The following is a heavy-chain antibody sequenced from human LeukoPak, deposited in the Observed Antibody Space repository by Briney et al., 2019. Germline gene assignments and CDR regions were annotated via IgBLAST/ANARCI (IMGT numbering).Heavy chain of an antibody. CDR3: ARNDCSGGSCPSDY. D-gene: IGHD2-15*01. CDR1: GFTFGSYA. V-gene: IGHV3-30-3*01. CDR2: ISYDGSNK. J-gene: IGHJ4*02. Sequence: GRSLRLSCAASGFTFGSYAMHWVRQAPGKGLEWVAVISYDGSNKYYADSVKGRFTISRDNSKNTLYLQMNSLRGEDTAVYYCARNDCSGGSCPSDYWGQGTLVIVSS.